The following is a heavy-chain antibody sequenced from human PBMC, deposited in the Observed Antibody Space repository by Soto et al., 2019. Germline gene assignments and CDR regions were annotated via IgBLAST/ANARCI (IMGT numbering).Heavy chain of an antibody. D-gene: IGHD4-4*01. V-gene: IGHV3-30*03. J-gene: IGHJ6*02. Sequence: QVQLVESGGGVVQPGRSLRLSCAASGFTFSSYGMHWVRQAPGKGLEWVAVISYDGSNKYYADSVKGRFTISRDNSKNTLYLQMNSLRAEDTAVYYCARERVTPYYYYGMDVWGQGTTVTVSS. CDR2: ISYDGSNK. CDR3: ARERVTPYYYYGMDV. CDR1: GFTFSSYG.